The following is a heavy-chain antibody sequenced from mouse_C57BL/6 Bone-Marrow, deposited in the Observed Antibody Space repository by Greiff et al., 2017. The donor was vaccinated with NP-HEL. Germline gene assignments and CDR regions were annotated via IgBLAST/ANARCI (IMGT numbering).Heavy chain of an antibody. CDR2: INPNNGGT. CDR1: GYTFTDYY. D-gene: IGHD1-1*01. Sequence: EVQLQQSGPELVKPGASVKISCKASGYTFTDYYMNWVKQSHGKSLEWIGDINPNNGGTSYNQKFKGKATLTVDKSSSTAYMELRSLTSEDSAVYYCERGYYYGSSYWFAYWGQGTLVTVSA. CDR3: ERGYYYGSSYWFAY. V-gene: IGHV1-26*01. J-gene: IGHJ3*01.